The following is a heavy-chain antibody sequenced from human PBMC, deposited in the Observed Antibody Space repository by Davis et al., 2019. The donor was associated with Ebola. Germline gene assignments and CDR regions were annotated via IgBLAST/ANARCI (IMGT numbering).Heavy chain of an antibody. J-gene: IGHJ4*02. D-gene: IGHD3-10*01. CDR2: ISASGGAT. Sequence: GESLKISCAASGFFFSSYAMRWVRQAPGRGLEWVSSISASGGATFYADSVKGRIVMSRDNSNDTLYLRMNNLRAEDTAIYYCAKDLTAYYGSGDFFDYWGQGILVTVSS. V-gene: IGHV3-23*01. CDR3: AKDLTAYYGSGDFFDY. CDR1: GFFFSSYA.